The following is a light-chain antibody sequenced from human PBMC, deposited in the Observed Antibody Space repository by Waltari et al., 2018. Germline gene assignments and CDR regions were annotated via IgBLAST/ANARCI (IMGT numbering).Light chain of an antibody. J-gene: IGLJ2*01. CDR3: ASWGDGLSGPSVV. V-gene: IGLV1-47*01. CDR1: SSNLGTNY. CDR2: RND. Sequence: QSVLTQPPSASGTPGQRVTISCSGSSSNLGTNYIYWYQQLPGTAPKLLIVRNDQRPVGVPDRFSASKSGTSAALAISGLRSEDEADYYCASWGDGLSGPSVVFGGGTKLTVL.